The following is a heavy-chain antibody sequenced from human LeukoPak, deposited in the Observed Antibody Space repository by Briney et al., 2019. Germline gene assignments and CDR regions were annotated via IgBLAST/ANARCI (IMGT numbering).Heavy chain of an antibody. D-gene: IGHD3-10*01. CDR1: GFTFDDYA. CDR3: ARARGMVRGVIIGYYFDY. J-gene: IGHJ4*02. CDR2: ISWNSGLI. V-gene: IGHV3-9*01. Sequence: GGSLRLSCAASGFTFDDYAMHWVRQAPGKGLEWVSGISWNSGLIGYADSVKGRFTISRDNAKNSLYLQMNSLRAEDTAVYYCARARGMVRGVIIGYYFDYWGQGTLVTVSS.